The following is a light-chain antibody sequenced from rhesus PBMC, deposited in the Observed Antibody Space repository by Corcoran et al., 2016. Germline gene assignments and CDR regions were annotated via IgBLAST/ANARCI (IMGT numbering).Light chain of an antibody. CDR2: KAS. Sequence: DIQMTQSPSSLSASVGDRVTITCRTSENVNNYFNWYQQKPGKAPKLLIYKASTLQSGVPSRFSGSGSGTDYTFTISSLQSEGVATYYCQHNYGTPWTFGQGTKVEIK. CDR3: QHNYGTPWT. V-gene: IGKV1-74*01. J-gene: IGKJ1*01. CDR1: ENVNNY.